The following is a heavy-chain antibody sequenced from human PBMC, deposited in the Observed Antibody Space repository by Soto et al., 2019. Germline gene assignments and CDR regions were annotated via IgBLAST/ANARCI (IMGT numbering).Heavy chain of an antibody. J-gene: IGHJ6*02. Sequence: SETLSLTCAVYGGSFSGYYWSWIRQPPGKGLEWIGEINHSGSTNYNPSPKNRVTISLETSKNHSSLKLISVTTADTAAYYCSRGGNCFGYFSSTSCFRYYYYGMDVWGQGTTVTVSS. V-gene: IGHV4-34*01. CDR1: GGSFSGYY. CDR3: SRGGNCFGYFSSTSCFRYYYYGMDV. D-gene: IGHD2-2*01. CDR2: INHSGST.